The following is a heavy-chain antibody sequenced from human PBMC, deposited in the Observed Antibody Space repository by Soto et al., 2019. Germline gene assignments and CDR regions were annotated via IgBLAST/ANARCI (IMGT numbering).Heavy chain of an antibody. CDR2: ISAYNGNT. Sequence: QVQLVQSGAEVKKPGASVKVSCKASGYTFTSYGISWVRQAPGQGLEWMGWISAYNGNTNYAQKLQGRVTMTTDTATSTAYMELRSLRSDDTAVYYCARDRSPTVTTENNDYYYYYGMDVWGQGTTVTVSS. J-gene: IGHJ6*02. D-gene: IGHD4-17*01. V-gene: IGHV1-18*01. CDR3: ARDRSPTVTTENNDYYYYYGMDV. CDR1: GYTFTSYG.